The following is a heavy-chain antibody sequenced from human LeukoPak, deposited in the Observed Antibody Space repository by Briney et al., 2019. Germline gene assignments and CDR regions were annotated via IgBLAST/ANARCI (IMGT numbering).Heavy chain of an antibody. J-gene: IGHJ3*02. Sequence: SETLSLTCTVSGGSISSSSYYWGWIRQPPGKGLEWIGSIYYSGSTYYNPSLKSRVTISVDTPKNQFTLKLSSVTAADTAVYYCAREGDYYDSSGYSLFGAFDIWGQGTMVTVSS. V-gene: IGHV4-39*02. D-gene: IGHD3-22*01. CDR3: AREGDYYDSSGYSLFGAFDI. CDR1: GGSISSSSYY. CDR2: IYYSGST.